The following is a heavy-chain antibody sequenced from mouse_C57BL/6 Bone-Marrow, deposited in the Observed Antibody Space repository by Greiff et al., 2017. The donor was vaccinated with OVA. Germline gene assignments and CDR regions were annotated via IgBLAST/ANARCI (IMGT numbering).Heavy chain of an antibody. V-gene: IGHV5-16*01. Sequence: EVHLVESEGGLVQPGSSMKLSCTASGFTFSDYYMAWVRQVPEKGLEWVANINYDGSSTYYLDSLKSRFIISRDNAKNILYLQMSSLKSEDTATYYCAREGGNYWYFDVWGTGTTVTVSS. J-gene: IGHJ1*03. CDR2: INYDGSST. D-gene: IGHD1-1*02. CDR1: GFTFSDYY. CDR3: AREGGNYWYFDV.